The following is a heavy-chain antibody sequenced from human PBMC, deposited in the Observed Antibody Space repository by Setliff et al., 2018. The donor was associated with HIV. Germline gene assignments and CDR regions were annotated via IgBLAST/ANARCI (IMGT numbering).Heavy chain of an antibody. CDR2: MNPNSGNT. Sequence: ASVKVSCKASGGSFNILGFTWVRQAPGQGLEWMGWMNPNSGNTGYAQKFQGRVAMTRNTSISTAYMELSSLRSEDTAVYYCARYMVRGVTEWGYWGQGTLVTVSS. V-gene: IGHV1-8*02. D-gene: IGHD3-10*01. CDR3: ARYMVRGVTEWGY. J-gene: IGHJ4*02. CDR1: GGSFNILG.